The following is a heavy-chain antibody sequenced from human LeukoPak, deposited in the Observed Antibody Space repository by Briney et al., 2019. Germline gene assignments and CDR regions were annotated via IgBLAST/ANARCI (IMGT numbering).Heavy chain of an antibody. CDR1: GFTFSSNG. D-gene: IGHD3-22*01. CDR3: ARPYYSNYYYYGMDV. Sequence: GSLRLSCAASGFTFSSNGMHWVRQAPGKGLEWVGIIWYDGSNNYYADSVKGRFTISRDNSKNTLYLQMNSLRVEDTAVYYCARPYYSNYYYYGMDVWGQGTTVTVSS. J-gene: IGHJ6*02. V-gene: IGHV3-33*01. CDR2: IWYDGSNN.